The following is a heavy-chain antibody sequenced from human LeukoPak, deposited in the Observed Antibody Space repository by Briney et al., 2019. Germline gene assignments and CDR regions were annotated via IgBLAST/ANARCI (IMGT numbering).Heavy chain of an antibody. J-gene: IGHJ4*02. CDR1: GSTFDDYD. CDR2: ISGDGGST. Sequence: GGSLRLSCAASGSTFDDYDIHWVRQAPGKGLEWVSLISGDGGSTYYADSVKGRFTISRDNSKNSLYLQMNSLRTEDTALYYCAKAWFGERSGGGFDYWGQGTLVTVSS. V-gene: IGHV3-43*02. D-gene: IGHD3-10*01. CDR3: AKAWFGERSGGGFDY.